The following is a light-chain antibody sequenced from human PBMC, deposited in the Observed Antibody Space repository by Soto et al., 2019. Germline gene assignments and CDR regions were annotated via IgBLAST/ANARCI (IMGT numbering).Light chain of an antibody. CDR1: QGLSNY. Sequence: DIQMTQSPSSLSASVGDRVTITCRASQGLSNYLAWYQQKPGKVPKLLIYAASTLQSGVPSRFSGSGYGTAFTLTISSLQTEDVATYYCHKYNSAPQTFGQGTTVDI. CDR3: HKYNSAPQT. J-gene: IGKJ1*01. CDR2: AAS. V-gene: IGKV1-27*01.